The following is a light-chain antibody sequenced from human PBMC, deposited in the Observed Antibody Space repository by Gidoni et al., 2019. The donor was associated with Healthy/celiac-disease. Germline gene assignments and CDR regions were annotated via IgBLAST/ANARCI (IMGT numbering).Light chain of an antibody. CDR3: CSYAGSSTYV. CDR1: SSDVGSYNL. J-gene: IGLJ1*01. Sequence: QSALPPPASVSGSPGPSITISCTGTSSDVGSYNLVSWYQQHPGKAPKLMIYEGSKRPSGVSNRFSGSKSGNTASLTISGLQAEDEADYYCCSYAGSSTYVFGTGTKVTVL. V-gene: IGLV2-23*01. CDR2: EGS.